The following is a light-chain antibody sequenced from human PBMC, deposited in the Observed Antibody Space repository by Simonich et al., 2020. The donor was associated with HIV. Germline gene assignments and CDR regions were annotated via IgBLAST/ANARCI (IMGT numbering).Light chain of an antibody. V-gene: IGKV4-1*01. CDR3: QQYYSTPPT. CDR2: WAS. J-gene: IGKJ1*01. Sequence: DIVMTQSPDSLAVSLGERATINCRSSQSVLYSSNNKNYLAWYQQKPGQPPKLLIYWASTRDSGVPDRFSGSESGTDFTLTISSLQAEDVAVYSCQQYYSTPPTFGQGTKVEIK. CDR1: QSVLYSSNNKNY.